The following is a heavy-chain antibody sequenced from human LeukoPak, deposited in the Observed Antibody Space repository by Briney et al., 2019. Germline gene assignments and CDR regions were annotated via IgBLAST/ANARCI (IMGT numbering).Heavy chain of an antibody. CDR1: GGPFTGYY. V-gene: IGHV4-59*01. J-gene: IGHJ4*02. CDR3: ARGRNVWYF. Sequence: ETLSLTCTVSGGPFTGYYWGWIGQPPPKGLEWIGRIDYSGSTSYNPSLNCRVTVSVDTSKNQSSLKLSSLTAPDPTVHFCARGRNVWYFWGEGTLVTLSS. D-gene: IGHD3-10*01. CDR2: IDYSGST.